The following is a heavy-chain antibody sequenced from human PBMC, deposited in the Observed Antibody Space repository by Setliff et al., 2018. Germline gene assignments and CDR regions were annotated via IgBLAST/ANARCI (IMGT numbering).Heavy chain of an antibody. CDR3: TRHEDRNKCTSSSCYRENDAFDV. D-gene: IGHD2-2*01. J-gene: IGHJ3*01. Sequence: PGESLKISCKDSGYIFSVSWIGWVRQMPGKGLEWMGVIYPGDSDTRYSPSFQGQVTISADESINTAYLQWSSLKASDTAIYYCTRHEDRNKCTSSSCYRENDAFDVWGQGAMVNRLL. CDR1: GYIFSVSW. V-gene: IGHV5-51*01. CDR2: IYPGDSDT.